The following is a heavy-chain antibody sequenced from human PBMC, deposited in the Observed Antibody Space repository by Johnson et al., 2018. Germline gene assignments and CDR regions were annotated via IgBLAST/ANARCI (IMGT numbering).Heavy chain of an antibody. CDR2: INHSGRT. V-gene: IGHV4-34*01. Sequence: QVQLQQWGAGLLKPSETLSLTCAVYGGSFSGYYWSWIRQPPGKGREWIGEINHSGRTNYNPSLKSRVTISLDTSKNQFSLKRNSVAAADTSVYYCSGALYDDYGIYYYYYGMDGWCQGTTVTVSS. J-gene: IGHJ6*02. CDR1: GGSFSGYY. D-gene: IGHD4-17*01. CDR3: SGALYDDYGIYYYYYGMDG.